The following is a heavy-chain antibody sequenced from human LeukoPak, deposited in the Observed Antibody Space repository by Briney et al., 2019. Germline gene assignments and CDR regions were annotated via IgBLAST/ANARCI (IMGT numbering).Heavy chain of an antibody. CDR3: ARGITMIRGVISVGAGIGSQPKRYYYYYYMDV. CDR1: GYTFTSYY. Sequence: ASVKVSCKASGYTFTSYYMHWVRQAPGQGLEWMGIINPSGGSTTYAQKFQGRVTMTRDTSTSTVYMELSSLRSEDTAVYYCARGITMIRGVISVGAGIGSQPKRYYYYYYMDVWGKGTTVTISS. V-gene: IGHV1-46*01. D-gene: IGHD3-10*01. J-gene: IGHJ6*03. CDR2: INPSGGST.